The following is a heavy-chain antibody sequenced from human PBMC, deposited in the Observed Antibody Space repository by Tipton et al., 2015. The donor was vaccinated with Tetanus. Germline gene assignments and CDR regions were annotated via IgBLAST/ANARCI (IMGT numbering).Heavy chain of an antibody. CDR2: IYESGDT. D-gene: IGHD3-3*01. CDR1: GGSISSGGYY. V-gene: IGHV4-39*01. J-gene: IGHJ4*02. CDR3: ARHQSGYFTPFDY. Sequence: TLSLTCTVSGGSISSGGYYWSWIRQHPGKGLEWIGSIYESGDTYYIPSLKSRVTISVDTSKNQFSLKLNSLTATDTAVYFCARHQSGYFTPFDYWGQGTLVTVS.